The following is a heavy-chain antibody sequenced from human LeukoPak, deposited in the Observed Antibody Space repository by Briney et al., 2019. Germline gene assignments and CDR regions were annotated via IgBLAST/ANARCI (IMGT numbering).Heavy chain of an antibody. Sequence: GGSLRLSGAPSGFSVSSNYVSWVRQAPGKGLEGVSIIYTDGRTFHSDSVRRRLTMSRHTSKNTLDLQMNSLRADDTAVYFCARDRHGYRGSNGDGDAFDIWGQGTKVTVSS. CDR3: ARDRHGYRGSNGDGDAFDI. CDR1: GFSVSSNY. V-gene: IGHV3-53*01. D-gene: IGHD5-12*01. J-gene: IGHJ3*02. CDR2: IYTDGRT.